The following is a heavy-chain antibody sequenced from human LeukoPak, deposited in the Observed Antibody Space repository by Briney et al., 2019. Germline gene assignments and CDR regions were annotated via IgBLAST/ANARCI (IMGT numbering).Heavy chain of an antibody. V-gene: IGHV4-39*01. CDR2: IYYSGST. Sequence: SETLSLTCTVSGGSIGSSSYYWGWIRQPPGKGLEWIGSIYYSGSTYYNPSLKSRVTISVDTSKNQFSLKLSSVTAADTAVYYCARIGISSSSLGFNYWGQGTLVTVSS. D-gene: IGHD6-6*01. J-gene: IGHJ4*02. CDR3: ARIGISSSSLGFNY. CDR1: GGSIGSSSYY.